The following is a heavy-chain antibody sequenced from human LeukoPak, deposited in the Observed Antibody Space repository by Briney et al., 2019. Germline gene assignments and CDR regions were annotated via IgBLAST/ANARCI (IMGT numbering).Heavy chain of an antibody. D-gene: IGHD3-9*01. V-gene: IGHV3-30*02. CDR1: GFTFSSYG. CDR3: AKDRALRYFDWLSYDAFDI. J-gene: IGHJ3*02. CDR2: IRYDGSNK. Sequence: PGGSLRLSCAASGFTFSSYGMHWVRQAPGKGLEWVAFIRYDGSNKYYADSVKGRFTISRDNSKNTLYLQMNSLRAEDTAVYYCAKDRALRYFDWLSYDAFDIWGQGTMVTVSS.